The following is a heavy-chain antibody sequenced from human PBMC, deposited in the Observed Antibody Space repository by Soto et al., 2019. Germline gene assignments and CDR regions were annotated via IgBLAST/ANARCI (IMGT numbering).Heavy chain of an antibody. CDR3: ARGYFEGVTTFWFDP. J-gene: IGHJ5*02. CDR2: IYTSGST. D-gene: IGHD4-17*01. CDR1: GGSISSYY. Sequence: QVQLQESGPGLVKPSETLSLTCTVSGGSISSYYWSWIRQPAGKGLEWIGRIYTSGSTNYNPSLKSRVTMSVDTSKNHVSLKLSSVAAADTAVYYCARGYFEGVTTFWFDPWGQGTLVTVSS. V-gene: IGHV4-4*07.